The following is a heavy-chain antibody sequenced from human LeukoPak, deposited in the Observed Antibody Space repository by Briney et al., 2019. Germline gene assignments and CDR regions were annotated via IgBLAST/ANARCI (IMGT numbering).Heavy chain of an antibody. J-gene: IGHJ4*02. Sequence: ASVKVSCKASGYTFPDYFMHWVRQAPGQGLEWMGIINPSGGYTTYAQKFQGRVTMTRDTSTSTVYMEVSSLRSEDTAVYYCARDSLVSAAIQSGLDYWGQGTLVTVSS. CDR2: INPSGGYT. V-gene: IGHV1-46*01. D-gene: IGHD2-2*01. CDR3: ARDSLVSAAIQSGLDY. CDR1: GYTFPDYF.